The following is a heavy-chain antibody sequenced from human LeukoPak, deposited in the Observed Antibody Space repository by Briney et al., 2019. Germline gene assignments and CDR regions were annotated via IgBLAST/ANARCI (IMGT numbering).Heavy chain of an antibody. CDR2: ISAYNGNT. V-gene: IGHV1-18*01. Sequence: ASVKVSCKASGYTFTSYGISWVRQAPGQGLEWMGWISAYNGNTNYVQKLQGKVTMTTDTSTSTAYMELKSLRSDDTAVYYCARDGGYCTSTSCYTEAFDIWGQGTMVTVSS. D-gene: IGHD2-2*02. J-gene: IGHJ3*02. CDR3: ARDGGYCTSTSCYTEAFDI. CDR1: GYTFTSYG.